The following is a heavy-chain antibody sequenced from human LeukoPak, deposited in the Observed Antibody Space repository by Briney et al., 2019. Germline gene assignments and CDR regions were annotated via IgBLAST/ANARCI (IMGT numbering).Heavy chain of an antibody. CDR2: TRFDGSSN. V-gene: IGHV3-30*02. CDR1: RLRSRNYG. D-gene: IGHD5-18*01. Sequence: GGSLRPACAPIRLRSRNYGMHWVRQAPGKGLKGVAFTRFDGSSNYFADSVKGRFIISRDNFQNTLILQMNNLKVEDTAVYYCAKVRVDTAMVDAFDIWGQGTRVVVSS. J-gene: IGHJ3*02. CDR3: AKVRVDTAMVDAFDI.